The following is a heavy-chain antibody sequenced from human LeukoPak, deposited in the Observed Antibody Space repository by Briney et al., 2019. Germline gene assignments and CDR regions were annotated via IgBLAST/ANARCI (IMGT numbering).Heavy chain of an antibody. J-gene: IGHJ6*03. CDR3: AKYGSGRIGYYYYYYMDV. D-gene: IGHD3-10*01. CDR2: ISSSGSTV. CDR1: GFTFSSYS. Sequence: PGGSLRLSCAASGFTFSSYSMNWVRQAPGKGLEWVSYISSSGSTVYYADSVKGRFTISRDNAKNSLYLQMNSLRAEDTAVYYCAKYGSGRIGYYYYYYMDVWGKGTTVTVSS. V-gene: IGHV3-48*04.